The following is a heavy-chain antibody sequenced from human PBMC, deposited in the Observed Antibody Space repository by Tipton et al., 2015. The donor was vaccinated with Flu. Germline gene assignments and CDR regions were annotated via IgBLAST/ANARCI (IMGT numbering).Heavy chain of an antibody. CDR3: ARVVAVTTPYYYYGMDV. D-gene: IGHD4-11*01. J-gene: IGHJ6*02. CDR2: ISAYNGNT. Sequence: QLVQSGAEVKKPGASVKVSCKASGYTFTSYGISWVRQAPGQGLEWMGWISAYNGNTNYAQKLQGRVTMTTDTSTSTAYMELRSLRSGDTAVYYGARVVAVTTPYYYYGMDVWGQGTPVTVSS. CDR1: GYTFTSYG. V-gene: IGHV1-18*01.